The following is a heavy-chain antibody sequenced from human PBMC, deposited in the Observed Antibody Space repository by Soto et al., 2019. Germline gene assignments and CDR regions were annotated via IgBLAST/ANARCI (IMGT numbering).Heavy chain of an antibody. CDR1: GGTFSSYA. D-gene: IGHD3-3*01. Sequence: SVKVSCKASGGTFSSYAISWVRQAPGQGLEWMGGIIPIFGTANYAQKFQGRVTITADESTSTAYMELSSLRSEDTAVYYCARVYDFWSGYGYYGMDVWGQGTTVSVSS. V-gene: IGHV1-69*13. J-gene: IGHJ6*02. CDR2: IIPIFGTA. CDR3: ARVYDFWSGYGYYGMDV.